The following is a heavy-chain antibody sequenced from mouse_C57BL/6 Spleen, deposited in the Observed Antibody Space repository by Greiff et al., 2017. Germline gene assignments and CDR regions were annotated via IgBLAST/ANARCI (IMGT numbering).Heavy chain of an antibody. V-gene: IGHV5-16*01. CDR2: INYDGSSP. D-gene: IGHD1-1*01. Sequence: EVMLVESEGGLVQPGSSMKLSCTASGFTFSDYYMAWVRQVPEKGLEWVANINYDGSSPYYLDYLKSRFIISIDTAKNILYLQMSSLKSEDTATYYCARDCYGSSYWYCDVWGTGTTVTVSS. CDR3: ARDCYGSSYWYCDV. J-gene: IGHJ1*03. CDR1: GFTFSDYY.